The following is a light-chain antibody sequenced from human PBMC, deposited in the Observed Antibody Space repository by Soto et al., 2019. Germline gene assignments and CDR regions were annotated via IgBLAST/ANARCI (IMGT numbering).Light chain of an antibody. CDR2: DVS. CDR3: CSYAGSSLYV. CDR1: SSDVGGYNY. V-gene: IGLV2-11*01. J-gene: IGLJ1*01. Sequence: QSVLAQPRSVSGSPGRSVTISCTGTSSDVGGYNYVSWYQQHPGKAPKLMIYDVSKRPSGVPDRFSGSKSGNTASLTISGLQAEDEADYYCCSYAGSSLYVFGTGTKVTVL.